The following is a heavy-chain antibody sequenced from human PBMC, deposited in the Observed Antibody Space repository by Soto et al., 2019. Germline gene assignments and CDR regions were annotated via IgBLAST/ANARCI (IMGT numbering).Heavy chain of an antibody. Sequence: QITLKESRPTLVKPTQTLTLTCTFSGFSLSTTGVGVGWFRQPPGKALEWLALIYWDGDKRYSPSLKSRLTITKDTSKNQVGFTMTNMDPVDTATYYCTHRDRYGDYVGYFDYWGQGTLVTVSS. V-gene: IGHV2-5*02. CDR2: IYWDGDK. CDR1: GFSLSTTGVG. J-gene: IGHJ4*02. D-gene: IGHD4-17*01. CDR3: THRDRYGDYVGYFDY.